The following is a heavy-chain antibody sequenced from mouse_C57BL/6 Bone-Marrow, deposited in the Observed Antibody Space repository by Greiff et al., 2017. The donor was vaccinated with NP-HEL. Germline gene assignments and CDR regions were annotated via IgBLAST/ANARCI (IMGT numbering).Heavy chain of an antibody. Sequence: EVMLVESEGGLVQPGSSMKLSCTASGFTFSDYYMAWVRQVPEKGLEWVANINYDGSSTYYLDSLKSRFIISRDNAKNILYLQMRSLKSEDTDTNSCAREARLRRSTYAMDYWGQGTSVTVSS. D-gene: IGHD2-4*01. CDR3: AREARLRRSTYAMDY. J-gene: IGHJ4*01. CDR2: INYDGSST. CDR1: GFTFSDYY. V-gene: IGHV5-16*01.